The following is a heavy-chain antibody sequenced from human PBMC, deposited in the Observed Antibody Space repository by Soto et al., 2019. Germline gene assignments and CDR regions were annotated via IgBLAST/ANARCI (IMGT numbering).Heavy chain of an antibody. J-gene: IGHJ6*02. CDR1: RYTFTNFY. D-gene: IGHD1-26*01. CDR3: ERSQVGRPLDV. Sequence: AAVKVSCKASRYTFTNFYIHWLRQAPGQGLEWMGIINPSGGSTTYPQKFQGRVTMTRDTYTSTVHMELITLRSEDTAVYYCERSQVGRPLDVWGPGTTVTVSS. CDR2: INPSGGST. V-gene: IGHV1-46*01.